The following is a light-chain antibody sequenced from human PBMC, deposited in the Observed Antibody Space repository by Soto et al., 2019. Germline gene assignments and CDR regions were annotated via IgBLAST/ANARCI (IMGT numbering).Light chain of an antibody. CDR3: CSHARSSTVWV. CDR1: SSDVGSYNL. Sequence: SVLTQPASVSGSPGQSITISCTGTSSDVGSYNLVSWYQQHPGKAPKLMIYEGNKRPSGVSNRFSGSKSGNTASLTISGLQAEDEADYYCCSHARSSTVWVFGGGTKVTVL. CDR2: EGN. V-gene: IGLV2-23*03. J-gene: IGLJ3*02.